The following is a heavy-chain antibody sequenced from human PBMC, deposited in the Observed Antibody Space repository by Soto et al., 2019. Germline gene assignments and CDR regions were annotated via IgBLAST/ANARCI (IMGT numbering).Heavy chain of an antibody. CDR2: IKTNSEGGKT. Sequence: EVQLVESGGGFIYPGGSLRLSCAASGLTVSNAWMNWVRQAPGKGLEWVGSIKTNSEGGKTDYATAVKGRFTVSRDDSKNTLYLKMNSLKTEDTAEYYATTGSVEGLWGQETSVTVSS. CDR1: GLTVSNAW. J-gene: IGHJ6*02. V-gene: IGHV3-15*07. CDR3: TTGSVEGL. D-gene: IGHD2-15*01.